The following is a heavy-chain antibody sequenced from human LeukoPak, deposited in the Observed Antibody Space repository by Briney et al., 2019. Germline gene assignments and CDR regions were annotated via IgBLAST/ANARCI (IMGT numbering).Heavy chain of an antibody. D-gene: IGHD6-19*01. CDR3: ARAMPYFYGSIAVPGTIDY. J-gene: IGHJ4*02. Sequence: SETLSLTCAVYGETFIHNFWTWIRQPPGKGLEWIGQINHSGSTYYNPSLKSRVTISVDTSKNQFSLKLTSVTAADTAVYYCARAMPYFYGSIAVPGTIDYWGQGILVTVSS. CDR2: INHSGST. V-gene: IGHV4-34*01. CDR1: GETFIHNF.